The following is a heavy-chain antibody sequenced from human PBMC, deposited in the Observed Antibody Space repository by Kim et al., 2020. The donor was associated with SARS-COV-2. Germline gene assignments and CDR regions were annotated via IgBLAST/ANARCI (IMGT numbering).Heavy chain of an antibody. V-gene: IGHV4-39*01. CDR3: ARHLPGPRWGYLDY. Sequence: SETLSLTCTVSGGSISSSSYYWGWIRQPPGKGLEWIGSIDYSGSRYNNPSLRSRATISVGTSKNQFSLSLSSVTAADTAVYYCARHLPGPRWGYLDYWGQGTLVIVS. CDR1: GGSISSSSYY. D-gene: IGHD2-2*01. CDR2: IDYSGSR. J-gene: IGHJ4*02.